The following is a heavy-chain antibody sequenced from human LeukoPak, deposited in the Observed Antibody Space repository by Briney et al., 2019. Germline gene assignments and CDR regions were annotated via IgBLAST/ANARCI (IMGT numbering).Heavy chain of an antibody. CDR3: ARDRKSIAAAGTGRYFQH. V-gene: IGHV1-2*02. Sequence: GASVTVSFKASGYTFTVYYMHWVRQAPGQGLEWMEWINPNSGGTNYAQKFQGRVTMTRDTSISTAYMELSRLRSDDTAVYYCARDRKSIAAAGTGRYFQHWGQGALVTVSS. CDR1: GYTFTVYY. D-gene: IGHD6-13*01. CDR2: INPNSGGT. J-gene: IGHJ1*01.